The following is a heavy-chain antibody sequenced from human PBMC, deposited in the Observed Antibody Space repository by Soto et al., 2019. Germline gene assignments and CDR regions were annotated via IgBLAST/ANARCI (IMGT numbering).Heavy chain of an antibody. CDR1: GFTFSTYW. D-gene: IGHD3-22*01. J-gene: IGHJ4*02. Sequence: AGGSLRLSCAASGFTFSTYWMSWVRQAPGKGLEWVANIKEDGNEKYYVDSVKGRFTISRDNAKTSLYLQMNSLRAEDTAVYYCARGGHYYHSSDYYPFHYWGQGTLVTVSS. CDR3: ARGGHYYHSSDYYPFHY. V-gene: IGHV3-7*03. CDR2: IKEDGNEK.